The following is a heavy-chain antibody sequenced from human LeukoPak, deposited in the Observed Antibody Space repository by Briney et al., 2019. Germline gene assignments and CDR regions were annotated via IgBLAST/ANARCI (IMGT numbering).Heavy chain of an antibody. CDR2: IYYSGST. CDR3: ARADYGDYGAPYYFDY. Sequence: SETLSLTCTVSGGSISSGGYSWSWIRQHPGKGLEWIGYIYYSGSTYYNPSLKSRVTISVDTSKNQFSLKLSSVTAADTAVYYCARADYGDYGAPYYFDYWGQGTLVTVSS. J-gene: IGHJ4*02. CDR1: GGSISSGGYS. V-gene: IGHV4-31*03. D-gene: IGHD4-17*01.